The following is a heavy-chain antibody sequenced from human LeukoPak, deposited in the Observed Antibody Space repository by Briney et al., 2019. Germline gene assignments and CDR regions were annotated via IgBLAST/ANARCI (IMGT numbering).Heavy chain of an antibody. Sequence: GRSLRLSCAASGFTFDDYAMHWVRQAPGKGLEWVSGISWNSGSIGYADSVKGRFTISRDNAKNSLYLQMNSLRAEDTALYYCAKDIAAVAGTFFDYWGQGTLATVSS. CDR3: AKDIAAVAGTFFDY. J-gene: IGHJ4*02. D-gene: IGHD6-19*01. CDR2: ISWNSGSI. CDR1: GFTFDDYA. V-gene: IGHV3-9*01.